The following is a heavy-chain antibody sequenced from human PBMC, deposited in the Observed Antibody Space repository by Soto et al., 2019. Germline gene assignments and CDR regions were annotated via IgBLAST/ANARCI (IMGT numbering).Heavy chain of an antibody. J-gene: IGHJ6*02. CDR1: GGSISSYY. Sequence: KPSETLSLTCTVSGGSISSYYWSWIRQPPGKGLEWIGYIYYSGSTNYNPSLKSRVTISVDTSKNQFSLKLSSVTAADTAVYYCARGIEGWYQGRYYYGMDVWGQGTTVTVSS. V-gene: IGHV4-59*01. CDR3: ARGIEGWYQGRYYYGMDV. D-gene: IGHD6-19*01. CDR2: IYYSGST.